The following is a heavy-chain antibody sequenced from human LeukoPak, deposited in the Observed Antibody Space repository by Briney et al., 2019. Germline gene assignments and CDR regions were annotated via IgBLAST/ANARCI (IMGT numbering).Heavy chain of an antibody. CDR3: ARGPPVATVGGDY. CDR2: INSDGSST. D-gene: IGHD5-12*01. Sequence: GGSVRLSCAASGFTFSSYWMHWVRQAPGKGPVWVSRINSDGSSTRYADSVKGRFTISRDNAKNTLYLQMNSLRAEDTSVYYCARGPPVATVGGDYWGQGNLGSVSS. CDR1: GFTFSSYW. J-gene: IGHJ4*02. V-gene: IGHV3-74*01.